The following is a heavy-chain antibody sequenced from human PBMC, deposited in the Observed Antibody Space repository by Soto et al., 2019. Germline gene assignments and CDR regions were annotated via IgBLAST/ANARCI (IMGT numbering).Heavy chain of an antibody. D-gene: IGHD2-2*01. Sequence: QVQLVQSGAEVKKPGSSVKVSCKASGGTFSCYAISWVRQAPGQGLEWMGGIIPISDTTNYAQKFQGRVTITADESTSTAYMELSSLRSEDTAVYYCARSQGSSTSLEIYYYYYDGMDVWGQGTTVTVSS. CDR2: IIPISDTT. V-gene: IGHV1-69*01. CDR3: ARSQGSSTSLEIYYYYYDGMDV. CDR1: GGTFSCYA. J-gene: IGHJ6*02.